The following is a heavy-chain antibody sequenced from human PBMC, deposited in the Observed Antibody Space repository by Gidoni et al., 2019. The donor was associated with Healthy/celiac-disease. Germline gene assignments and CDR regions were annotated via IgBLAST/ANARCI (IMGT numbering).Heavy chain of an antibody. CDR1: GYSISSGYY. CDR3: ARERGFNWNYVYP. J-gene: IGHJ5*02. CDR2: IYHSGST. D-gene: IGHD1-7*01. V-gene: IGHV4-38-2*02. Sequence: QVQLQESGPGLVKPSETLSLTCTVSGYSISSGYYWGWIRQPPWKGLVWIRSIYHSGSTYYNPSLKSRVTISVDTSKNQFSLKLSSVTAADTAVYYCARERGFNWNYVYPWGQGTLVTVSS.